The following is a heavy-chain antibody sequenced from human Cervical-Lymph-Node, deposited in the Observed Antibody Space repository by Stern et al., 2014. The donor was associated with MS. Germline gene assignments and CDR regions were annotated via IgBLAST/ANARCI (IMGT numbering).Heavy chain of an antibody. CDR1: GFTFSNYW. V-gene: IGHV3-7*03. Sequence: VQLVESGGGLVQPGGSLRLSCAASGFTFSNYWMSWVRQAPGKGLEWVANIKQDGSETYYVDSVKGRFTISRDNAKNSLYLQMNSLRAEDTAVYYCASTSSGYFDYWGQGTLVTVSP. CDR3: ASTSSGYFDY. J-gene: IGHJ4*02. CDR2: IKQDGSET. D-gene: IGHD6-6*01.